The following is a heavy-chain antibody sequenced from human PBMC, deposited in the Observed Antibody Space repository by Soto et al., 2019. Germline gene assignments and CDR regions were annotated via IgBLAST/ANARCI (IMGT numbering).Heavy chain of an antibody. CDR1: GFTFTSSA. CDR2: IVVGSGNT. Sequence: SVKVSCKASGFTFTSSAVQWVRQARGQRLEWIGWIVVGSGNTNYAQKFQERVTITRDMSTSTAYMELNSLRAEDTAVYYCVRDGSTGWHFDSWGQGTLVTVSS. V-gene: IGHV1-58*01. CDR3: VRDGSTGWHFDS. J-gene: IGHJ4*02. D-gene: IGHD6-19*01.